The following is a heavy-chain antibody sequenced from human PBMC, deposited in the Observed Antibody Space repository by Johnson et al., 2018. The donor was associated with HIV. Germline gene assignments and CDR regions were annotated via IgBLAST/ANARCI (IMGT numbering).Heavy chain of an antibody. J-gene: IGHJ3*02. D-gene: IGHD5-12*01. Sequence: EQLVESGGGVVQPGRSLRLSCAASGFTFTNYWMSWVRQAPGKGLEWVANIKQDGSEKHYMDSVKGRFTVSRDNAKNSLDLQMSSLGPEDTAVYYCSRHSPRGYIGYDAFDIWGQGTVVTVSS. CDR3: SRHSPRGYIGYDAFDI. V-gene: IGHV3-7*05. CDR1: GFTFTNYW. CDR2: IKQDGSEK.